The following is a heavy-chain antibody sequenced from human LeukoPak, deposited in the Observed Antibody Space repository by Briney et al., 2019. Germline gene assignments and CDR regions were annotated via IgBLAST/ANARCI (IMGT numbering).Heavy chain of an antibody. CDR1: GYTFTGYY. D-gene: IGHD2-2*01. Sequence: ASVKVSCKASGYTFTGYYMHWVRQAPGQGLEWMGWINPGSGATNCAQRFHGRVTMTRDTSISTVYMELSRLRSDDTAVYHCARDVGEYCSSINCHASDYWGQGTLVTVSS. CDR3: ARDVGEYCSSINCHASDY. J-gene: IGHJ4*02. CDR2: INPGSGAT. V-gene: IGHV1-2*02.